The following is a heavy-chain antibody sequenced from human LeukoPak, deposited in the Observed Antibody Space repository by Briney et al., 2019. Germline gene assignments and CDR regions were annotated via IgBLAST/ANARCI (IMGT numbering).Heavy chain of an antibody. CDR1: GYTFTGYY. Sequence: GASVKVSCKASGYTFTGYYMHWVRQAPGQGLEWMGWINPNSGNTGYAQKFQGRVTMTRSTSISTAYMELSSLRSEDAAVYYCARSCGYSYATRLSRPKRTNRWFDPWGQGTLVTVSS. V-gene: IGHV1-8*02. CDR2: INPNSGNT. J-gene: IGHJ5*02. D-gene: IGHD5-18*01. CDR3: ARSCGYSYATRLSRPKRTNRWFDP.